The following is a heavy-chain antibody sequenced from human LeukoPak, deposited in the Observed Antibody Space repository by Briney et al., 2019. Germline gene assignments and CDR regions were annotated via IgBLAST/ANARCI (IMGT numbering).Heavy chain of an antibody. CDR3: ATYCSSTSCYLSFYGDV. CDR1: GFTVSPHW. D-gene: IGHD2-2*01. CDR2: ISSSSRTI. J-gene: IGHJ6*04. Sequence: PGGSLRLSCAASGFTVSPHWMNWVRQAPGKGLEWVSYISSSSRTIYYADSVKGRFTISRDNAKNSLYLQMNSLRAEDTAVYYCATYCSSTSCYLSFYGDVWGKGTTVTVSS. V-gene: IGHV3-48*01.